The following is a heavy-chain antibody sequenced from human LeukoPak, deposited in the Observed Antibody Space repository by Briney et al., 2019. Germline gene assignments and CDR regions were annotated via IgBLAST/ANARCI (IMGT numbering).Heavy chain of an antibody. CDR3: AKSRSGSTNWALQIFDN. D-gene: IGHD6-13*01. Sequence: GGSLRLSCAASGFTFSSYAMSWVRQAPGKGLEWVSAISGSGGSTYYADSVKGRFTISRDNSKNTLYLQMNSLRAEDTAVYFCAKSRSGSTNWALQIFDNWGQGTLVTVSS. CDR2: ISGSGGST. J-gene: IGHJ4*02. V-gene: IGHV3-23*01. CDR1: GFTFSSYA.